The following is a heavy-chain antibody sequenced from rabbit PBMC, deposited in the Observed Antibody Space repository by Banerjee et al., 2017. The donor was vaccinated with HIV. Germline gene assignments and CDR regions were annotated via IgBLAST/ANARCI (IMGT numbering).Heavy chain of an antibody. Sequence: QLKESGGGLVQPGGSLKLSCKASGFDFGSYYMSWVRQVPGKGLEWIGYIDPVFGSTYYASWVNGRFTISGHNAQNTLYLQLNSLTAADTATYFCARDLVGYAGYGYGKLWGPGTLVTIS. J-gene: IGHJ4*01. CDR1: GFDFGSYY. CDR2: IDPVFGST. D-gene: IGHD6-1*01. V-gene: IGHV1S7*01. CDR3: ARDLVGYAGYGYGKL.